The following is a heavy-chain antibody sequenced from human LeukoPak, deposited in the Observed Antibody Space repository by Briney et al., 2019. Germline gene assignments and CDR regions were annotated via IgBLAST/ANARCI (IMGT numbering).Heavy chain of an antibody. V-gene: IGHV5-51*01. CDR3: ARIAVADPFDY. CDR2: IYPGDSDT. J-gene: IGHJ4*02. CDR1: GCSFTSYW. Sequence: GGALQISCKGSGCSFTSYWIGWVRQLPGKGLEGMGIIYPGDSDTRYSPSFQGQVTISADKSIGTAYLQWSSLKASDTAMYYCARIAVADPFDYWGQGTLVTVSS. D-gene: IGHD6-19*01.